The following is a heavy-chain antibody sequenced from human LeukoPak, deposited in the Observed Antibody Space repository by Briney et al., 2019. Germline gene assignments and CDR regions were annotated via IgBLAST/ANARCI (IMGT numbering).Heavy chain of an antibody. CDR3: AKSGSGYLKYYYYYYMDV. Sequence: GGSLRLSCAASGFTFSSYGMSWVRQAPGKGLEWVSAISGSGGSTYYADSVKGRFTISRDNSKNTLYLQMNSLRAEDTAVYYCAKSGSGYLKYYYYYYMDVWGKGTTVTVSS. CDR2: ISGSGGST. CDR1: GFTFSSYG. J-gene: IGHJ6*03. D-gene: IGHD3-3*01. V-gene: IGHV3-23*01.